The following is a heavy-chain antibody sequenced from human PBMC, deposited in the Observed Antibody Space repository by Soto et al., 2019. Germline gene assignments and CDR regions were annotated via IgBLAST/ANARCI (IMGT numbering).Heavy chain of an antibody. Sequence: WRSLRLSCAASGFNFSSYAMSWVRQAPGKGLEWVSGINWNGGSTGYADSVKGRFTISRDNAKNSLYLQMNSLSAEDTALYYCARESRSGSPYDWFDPGGQGTLVTVSS. V-gene: IGHV3-20*04. J-gene: IGHJ5*02. CDR3: ARESRSGSPYDWFDP. CDR1: GFNFSSYA. D-gene: IGHD6-19*01. CDR2: INWNGGST.